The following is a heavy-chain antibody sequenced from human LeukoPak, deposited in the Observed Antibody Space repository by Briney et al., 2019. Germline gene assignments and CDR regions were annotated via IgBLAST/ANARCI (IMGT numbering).Heavy chain of an antibody. CDR2: INHSGST. J-gene: IGHJ3*02. D-gene: IGHD3-10*01. CDR1: GGSFSGYY. V-gene: IGHV4-34*01. Sequence: SETLSLTCAVYGGSFSGYYWSWIRQPPGKGLEWIGEINHSGSTNYNPSLKSRVTISVDTSKNQFSLKLSSVTATDTAVYYCARARITTVRRGNAFDIWGQGTMVTVSS. CDR3: ARARITTVRRGNAFDI.